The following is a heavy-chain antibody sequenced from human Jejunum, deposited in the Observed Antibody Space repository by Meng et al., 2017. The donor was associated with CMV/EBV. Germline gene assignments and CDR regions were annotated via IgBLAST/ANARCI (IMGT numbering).Heavy chain of an antibody. Sequence: STSSSGYYWGWFRQPPGKGLEFLASIYQTGTTFSNLSLKSRLSISVDTSKNQFSLTLASVTASDTAVYYCGRGPRQADPSVGPWGRGILVTVSS. CDR3: GRGPRQADPSVGP. CDR1: STSSSGYY. V-gene: IGHV4-38-2*02. CDR2: IYQTGTT. J-gene: IGHJ5*02. D-gene: IGHD2-15*01.